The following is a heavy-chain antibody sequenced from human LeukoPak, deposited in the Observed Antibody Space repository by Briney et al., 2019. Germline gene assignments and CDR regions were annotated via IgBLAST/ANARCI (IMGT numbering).Heavy chain of an antibody. V-gene: IGHV3-7*01. CDR3: ASVTMVRGVNYDY. D-gene: IGHD3-10*01. CDR1: GFTFSSYW. Sequence: GGSLRLSCAASGFTFSSYWMSWVRQAPGKGLEWVANIKQDGSEKYYVDSVKGRFTISRDNAKNSLYLQMNSLRAEDTAVYYCASVTMVRGVNYDYWGQGTLVTVSS. CDR2: IKQDGSEK. J-gene: IGHJ4*02.